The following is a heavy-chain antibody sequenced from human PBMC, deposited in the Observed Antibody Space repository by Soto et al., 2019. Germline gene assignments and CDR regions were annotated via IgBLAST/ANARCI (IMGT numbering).Heavy chain of an antibody. CDR1: GFTFSSYA. CDR2: ISYDGSNK. Sequence: PGGSLRLSCAASGFTFSSYAMHWVRQAPGKGLEWVAVISYDGSNKYYADSVKGRFTISRDNSKNTLYLQMNSLRAEDTAVYYCARDRGKXYDFWSGYYYYYYGMDVWGQGTTVTVSS. V-gene: IGHV3-30-3*01. CDR3: ARDRGKXYDFWSGYYYYYYGMDV. J-gene: IGHJ6*02. D-gene: IGHD3-3*01.